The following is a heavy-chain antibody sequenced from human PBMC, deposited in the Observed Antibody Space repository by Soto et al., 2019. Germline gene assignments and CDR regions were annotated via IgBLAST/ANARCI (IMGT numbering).Heavy chain of an antibody. J-gene: IGHJ6*02. CDR1: GFTFMTYT. CDR3: ARDRGYDAHDYYYNAMDV. CDR2: IRGFSPYT. D-gene: IGHD2-15*01. V-gene: IGHV3-21*01. Sequence: PGGSLRLSCIASGFTFMTYTMKWVRQAPGKGLEWVSGIRGFSPYTFYAESVKGRFTISRDNAKNSLYLQMNSLRAEDTAVYYCARDRGYDAHDYYYNAMDVWGQGTTVTVSS.